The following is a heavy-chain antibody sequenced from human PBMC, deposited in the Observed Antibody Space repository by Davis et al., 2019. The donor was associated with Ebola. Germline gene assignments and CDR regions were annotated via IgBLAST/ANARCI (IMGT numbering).Heavy chain of an antibody. V-gene: IGHV1-46*01. CDR1: GYTFTSYY. CDR3: ARSAFTMIVVDTEYFQH. J-gene: IGHJ1*01. CDR2: INPSGGST. D-gene: IGHD3-22*01. Sequence: ASSVTVSCKASGYTFTSYYMHWLRHAPGQGLEWMGIINPSGGSTSYAQKFQGRVTMTRDTSTSTVYMELSSLRSEDTAVYYCARSAFTMIVVDTEYFQHWGQGTLVTVSS.